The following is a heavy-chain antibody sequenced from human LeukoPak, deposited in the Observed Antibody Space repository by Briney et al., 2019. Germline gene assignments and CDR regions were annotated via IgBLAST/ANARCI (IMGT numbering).Heavy chain of an antibody. D-gene: IGHD3-22*01. Sequence: SVKVSCKASGYTFTSYDINWVRQATGQGLEWMGWMNPNSGNTGYAQKFQGRVTMTRNTSISTAYMELSSLRSEDTAAYYCARRRMIVPGSWFDPWGQGTLVTVSS. CDR3: ARRRMIVPGSWFDP. V-gene: IGHV1-8*01. CDR2: MNPNSGNT. CDR1: GYTFTSYD. J-gene: IGHJ5*02.